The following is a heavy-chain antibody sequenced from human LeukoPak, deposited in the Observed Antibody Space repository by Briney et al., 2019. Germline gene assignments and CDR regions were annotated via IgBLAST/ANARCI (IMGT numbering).Heavy chain of an antibody. J-gene: IGHJ4*02. CDR3: ARDLGYSGYGFDY. Sequence: SCKASGYTFTSYGISWVRQAPGKGLEWVAVISYDGSNKYYADSVKGRFTISRDNSKNTLYLQMNSLRAEDTAVYYCARDLGYSGYGFDYWGQGTLVTVSS. V-gene: IGHV3-30-3*01. D-gene: IGHD5-12*01. CDR1: GYTFTSYG. CDR2: ISYDGSNK.